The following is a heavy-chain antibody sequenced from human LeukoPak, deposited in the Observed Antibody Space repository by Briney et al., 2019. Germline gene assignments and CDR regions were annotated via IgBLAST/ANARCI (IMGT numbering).Heavy chain of an antibody. CDR3: ARGMYYYDSSGYQAHYYYYYMDV. V-gene: IGHV1-2*02. Sequence: GASVKVSCKASGYTFTGYYMHWVRQAPGQGLEWMGWINPNSGGTNYAQKFQGRVTMTRDTSISTAYMELSRLRSDDTAVYYCARGMYYYDSSGYQAHYYYYYMDVWGKGTTVTVSS. CDR2: INPNSGGT. J-gene: IGHJ6*03. CDR1: GYTFTGYY. D-gene: IGHD3-22*01.